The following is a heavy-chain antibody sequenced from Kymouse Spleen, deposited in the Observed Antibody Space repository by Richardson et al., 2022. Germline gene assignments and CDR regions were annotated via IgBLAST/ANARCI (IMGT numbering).Heavy chain of an antibody. J-gene: IGHJ4*02. CDR1: GGSFSGYY. CDR3: ARGYDILTGPLFDY. CDR2: INHSGST. D-gene: IGHD3-9*01. Sequence: QVQLQQWGAGLLKPSETLSLTCAVYGGSFSGYYWSWIRQPPGKGLEWIGEINHSGSTNYNPSLKSRVTISVDTSKNQFSLKLSSVTAADTAVYYCARGYDILTGPLFDYWGQGTLVTVSS. V-gene: IGHV4-34*01.